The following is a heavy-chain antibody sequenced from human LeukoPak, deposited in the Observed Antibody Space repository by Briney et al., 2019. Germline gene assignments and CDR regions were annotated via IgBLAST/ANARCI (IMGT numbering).Heavy chain of an antibody. J-gene: IGHJ4*02. Sequence: GGSLRLSCAASGFTFSSYAMSWVRQAPGKGLEWVSAISGSGGSTYYADSVKGRFTISRDNSKNTLYPQMNSLRAEDTAVYYCAKGALRYFDWLLENWGQGTLVTVSS. D-gene: IGHD3-9*01. CDR2: ISGSGGST. CDR1: GFTFSSYA. CDR3: AKGALRYFDWLLEN. V-gene: IGHV3-23*01.